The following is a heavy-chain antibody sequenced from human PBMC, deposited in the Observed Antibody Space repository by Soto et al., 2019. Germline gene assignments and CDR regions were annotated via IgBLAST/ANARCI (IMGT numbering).Heavy chain of an antibody. V-gene: IGHV4-30-4*01. J-gene: IGHJ5*02. CDR1: GGSISSGDYY. Sequence: LTCTVSGGSISSGDYYWSWIRQPPGKGLEWIGYIYYSGSTYYNPSLKSRVTISVDTSKNQFSLKLSSVTAADTAVYYCAREVEGSSYYYGSGSYYYNWFDPWGQGTLVTVSS. D-gene: IGHD3-10*01. CDR2: IYYSGST. CDR3: AREVEGSSYYYGSGSYYYNWFDP.